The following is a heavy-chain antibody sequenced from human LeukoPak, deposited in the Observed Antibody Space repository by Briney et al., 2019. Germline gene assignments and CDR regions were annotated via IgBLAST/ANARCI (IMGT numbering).Heavy chain of an antibody. CDR3: ASQYYDFWSGYFDY. J-gene: IGHJ4*02. CDR2: IYSGGST. Sequence: GGSLRLSCAASGFTSSSYAMSWVRQAPGKGLEWVSVIYSGGSTYYADSVKGRFTISRDNSKNTLYLQMNSLRAEDTAVYYCASQYYDFWSGYFDYWGQGTLVTVSS. V-gene: IGHV3-53*01. D-gene: IGHD3-3*01. CDR1: GFTSSSYA.